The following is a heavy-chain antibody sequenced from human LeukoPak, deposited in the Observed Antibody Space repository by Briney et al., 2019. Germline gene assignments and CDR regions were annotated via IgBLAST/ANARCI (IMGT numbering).Heavy chain of an antibody. CDR1: GGSIRSYY. J-gene: IGHJ4*02. CDR2: IYYSGST. Sequence: SETLSLTCTVSGGSIRSYYWTWIRQPPGKGLEWIGYIYYSGSTNYNPSLKSRVTISVDTSKNQFSLKLSSVTAADTAVYYCAREVGSGYFDYWGQGTLVTVSS. V-gene: IGHV4-59*01. D-gene: IGHD3-10*01. CDR3: AREVGSGYFDY.